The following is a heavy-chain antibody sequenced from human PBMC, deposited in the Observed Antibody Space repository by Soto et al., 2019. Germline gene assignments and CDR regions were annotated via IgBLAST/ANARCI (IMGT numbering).Heavy chain of an antibody. CDR3: ARLSRERSSGHSRDAFAI. CDR2: VIPILGIA. CDR1: GGTFNSYT. J-gene: IGHJ3*02. V-gene: IGHV1-69*02. D-gene: IGHD6-19*01. Sequence: APGKVSCKASGGTFNSYTISWGRQAPGQGLEWMGRVIPILGIANYAQKVQGRGTVTADKSTRTASTELSSLRSEDTAVYYSARLSRERSSGHSRDAFAIWGKGTMVPVSS.